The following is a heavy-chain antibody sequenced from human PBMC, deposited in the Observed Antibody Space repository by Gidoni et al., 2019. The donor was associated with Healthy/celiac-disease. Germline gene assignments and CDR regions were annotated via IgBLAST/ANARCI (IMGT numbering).Heavy chain of an antibody. CDR1: GFTCSNAW. CDR2: IKSKTDGGTT. Sequence: EVQLVESGGGLVKPGGSLRLSCAASGFTCSNAWMTWVRQAPGKGLEWVGRIKSKTDGGTTDYAAPVKGRFTISRDDSKNTLYLQMNSLKTEDTAVYYCTTDRVVYYYDSSGYPDAFDIWGQGTMVTVSS. D-gene: IGHD3-22*01. J-gene: IGHJ3*02. CDR3: TTDRVVYYYDSSGYPDAFDI. V-gene: IGHV3-15*01.